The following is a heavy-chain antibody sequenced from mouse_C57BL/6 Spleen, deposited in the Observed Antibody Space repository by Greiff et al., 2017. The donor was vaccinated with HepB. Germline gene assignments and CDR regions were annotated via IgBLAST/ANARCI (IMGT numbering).Heavy chain of an antibody. CDR2: IDPENGDT. V-gene: IGHV14-4*01. J-gene: IGHJ2*01. Sequence: EVQLQQSGAELVRPGASVKLSCTASGFNIKDDYMHWVKQRPEQGLEWIGWIDPENGDTEYASKFQGKATITADTSSNTAYLQLSSLTSEDTAVYYCTTVLITTVVGPYFDYWGQAPLSQSPQ. CDR1: GFNIKDDY. CDR3: TTVLITTVVGPYFDY. D-gene: IGHD1-1*01.